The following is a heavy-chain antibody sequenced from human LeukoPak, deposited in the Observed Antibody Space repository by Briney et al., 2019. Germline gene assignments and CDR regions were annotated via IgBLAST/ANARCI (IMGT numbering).Heavy chain of an antibody. CDR3: ARHGGGGGDDPFQH. D-gene: IGHD2-21*01. CDR2: IYHSGST. Sequence: SETLSLTCAVSGYSISSGYYWGWIRQPPGEGLEWIGSIYHSGSTYYNPSLKSRVTISVDTSKNQFSLKLSSVTAADTAVYYCARHGGGGGDDPFQHWGQGTLVTVSS. V-gene: IGHV4-38-2*01. CDR1: GYSISSGYY. J-gene: IGHJ1*01.